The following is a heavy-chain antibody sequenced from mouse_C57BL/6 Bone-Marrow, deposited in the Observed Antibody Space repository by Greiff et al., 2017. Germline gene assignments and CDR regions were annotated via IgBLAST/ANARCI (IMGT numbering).Heavy chain of an antibody. Sequence: VQLQQPGAELVKPGASVKLSCKASGYTFTSYWMQWVKQRPGQGLEWIGEIDPSDSYTNYNQKFKGKATLTVDTSSSTSYMQLSILTSEDSAVYYCARHDYDGDYYAIDYWGQGTSVTVSS. J-gene: IGHJ4*01. D-gene: IGHD2-4*01. V-gene: IGHV1-50*01. CDR2: IDPSDSYT. CDR3: ARHDYDGDYYAIDY. CDR1: GYTFTSYW.